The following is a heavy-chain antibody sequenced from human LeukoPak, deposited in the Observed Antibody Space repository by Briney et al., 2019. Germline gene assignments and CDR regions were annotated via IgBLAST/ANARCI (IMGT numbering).Heavy chain of an antibody. V-gene: IGHV3-48*03. CDR1: GFTFDDYA. D-gene: IGHD4-23*01. Sequence: RAGGSLRLSCAASGFTFDDYAMNWVRQAPGKGLEWVSYISSSGSTRYYADSVKGRFTISRDNAKNSLYLQMNSLRAEDTAVYYCAREGVTVVTRYLDYWGQGTLVTVSS. J-gene: IGHJ4*02. CDR2: ISSSGSTR. CDR3: AREGVTVVTRYLDY.